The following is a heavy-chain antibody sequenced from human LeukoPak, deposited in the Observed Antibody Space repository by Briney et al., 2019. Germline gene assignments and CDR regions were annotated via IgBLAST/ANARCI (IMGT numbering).Heavy chain of an antibody. CDR3: ARAGDPRYCSSTSCYSSDTNLYYYYMDV. Sequence: SQTLSLTCTVSGGSISSGGYYWSWIRQHPGKGLEWIGYIYYSGSTYYNPSLKSRVTISVDTSKNQFSLKLSSVTAADTAVYYCARAGDPRYCSSTSCYSSDTNLYYYYMDVWGKGTTVTVSS. CDR1: GGSISSGGYY. V-gene: IGHV4-31*03. J-gene: IGHJ6*03. D-gene: IGHD2-2*02. CDR2: IYYSGST.